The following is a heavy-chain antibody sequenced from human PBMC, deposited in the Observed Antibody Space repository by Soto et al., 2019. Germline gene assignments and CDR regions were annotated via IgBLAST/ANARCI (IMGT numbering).Heavy chain of an antibody. Sequence: GSLRLSCAASGFTFSSYSMNWVRQAPGKGLEWVSSISSSSSYIYYADSVKGRFTISRDNAKNSLYLQMNSLRAADTAVYYCARFVISYYYDSSGYYYDAFDIWGQGTSVTVSS. J-gene: IGHJ3*02. D-gene: IGHD3-22*01. CDR3: ARFVISYYYDSSGYYYDAFDI. CDR2: ISSSSSYI. V-gene: IGHV3-21*01. CDR1: GFTFSSYS.